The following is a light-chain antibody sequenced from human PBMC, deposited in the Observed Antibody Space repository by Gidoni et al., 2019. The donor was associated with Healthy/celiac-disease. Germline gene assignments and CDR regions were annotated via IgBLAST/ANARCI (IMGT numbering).Light chain of an antibody. CDR3: QQYNNWPPLT. J-gene: IGKJ4*01. Sequence: EIVITQSPATLSVSPGERATLSCRASQSVTSNLAWYQQKPGQAPRLLIYGASTRATGIPARCSGSGSGTEFTLTISSLQSEDFAVYYCQQYNNWPPLTFXGXTKVEIK. CDR1: QSVTSN. V-gene: IGKV3-15*01. CDR2: GAS.